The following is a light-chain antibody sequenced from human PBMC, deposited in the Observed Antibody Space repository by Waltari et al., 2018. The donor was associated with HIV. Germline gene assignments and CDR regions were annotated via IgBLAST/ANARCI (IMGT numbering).Light chain of an antibody. CDR1: TSNIGNNY. CDR2: DNY. V-gene: IGLV1-51*01. J-gene: IGLJ2*01. Sequence: QSVLTQPPSVSAAPRQKVTISCSGSTSNIGNNYVSWYQQLPGTAPKLLIYDNYKRPSGLPDRFSGSKSGASATLGITGLQAGDEADYFCGSWDSSMSALLFGGGTTLTVL. CDR3: GSWDSSMSALL.